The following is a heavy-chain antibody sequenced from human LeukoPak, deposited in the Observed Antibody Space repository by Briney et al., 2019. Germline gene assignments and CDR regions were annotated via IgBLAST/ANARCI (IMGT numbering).Heavy chain of an antibody. V-gene: IGHV3-30*02. CDR1: GFTFSTYG. CDR2: RRYDGSNK. D-gene: IGHD2-8*01. CDR3: AKDLGVLMVYDALDY. J-gene: IGHJ4*02. Sequence: QPGGSLRLSCPASGFTFSTYGMHWVRQAPGKGLVWVAFRRYDGSNKYYADSVKGRFTISRDNSKNTLYLQTNSLRAEDTAVYYCAKDLGVLMVYDALDYWGQGTLVTVSS.